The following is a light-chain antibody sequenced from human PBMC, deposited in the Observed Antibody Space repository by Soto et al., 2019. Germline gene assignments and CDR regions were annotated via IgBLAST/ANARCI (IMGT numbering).Light chain of an antibody. Sequence: LVPQSPVSLPVTLGQPASISCRSNQSLVHSDGIAYFSWFQQRPGRSPRRLIYKVSNRDSGVPARFSGSGSGTDFALKISRVEAEDVGVYYCMQGTHWPITFGQGTRLAIK. CDR2: KVS. CDR1: QSLVHSDGIAY. V-gene: IGKV2-30*02. J-gene: IGKJ5*01. CDR3: MQGTHWPIT.